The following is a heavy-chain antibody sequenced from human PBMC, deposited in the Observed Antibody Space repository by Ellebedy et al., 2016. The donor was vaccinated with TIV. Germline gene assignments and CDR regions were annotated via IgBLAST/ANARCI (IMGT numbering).Heavy chain of an antibody. V-gene: IGHV4-59*01. D-gene: IGHD1-7*01. J-gene: IGHJ6*02. CDR3: AGAVLGTYGIDV. CDR1: SGSINIYY. Sequence: SETLSLXXSISSGSINIYYWSWIRQPPGKGLEWIGYIHYSGTKYNPSLKSRVTISEDTSENQFSLRLTSVTAADTAVYYCAGAVLGTYGIDVWGQGTTVTVSS. CDR2: IHYSGT.